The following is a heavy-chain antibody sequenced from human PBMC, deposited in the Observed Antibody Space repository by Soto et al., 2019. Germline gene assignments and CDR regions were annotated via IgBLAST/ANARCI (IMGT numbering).Heavy chain of an antibody. CDR2: VSHDGRNT. J-gene: IGHJ4*02. CDR3: AKGGRKWLVTSDFNY. V-gene: IGHV3-30*18. CDR1: GFTFSDYA. D-gene: IGHD6-19*01. Sequence: VQLVESGGGVVQPGRSLRLSCAASGFTFSDYAMHWVRQAPGKGLEWVAVVSHDGRNTHSADSVKGRFTISRDSPKNTVSLEMTSLRAEDTAVYFCAKGGRKWLVTSDFNYWGQGALVTVSS.